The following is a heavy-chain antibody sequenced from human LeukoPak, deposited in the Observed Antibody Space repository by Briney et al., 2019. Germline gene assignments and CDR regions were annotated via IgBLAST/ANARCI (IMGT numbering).Heavy chain of an antibody. CDR1: GYTFTGYY. J-gene: IGHJ4*02. Sequence: ASVKVSCKASGYTFTGYYMHWVRQAPGQGLEWMGTISPIFDIVNYAQKLQGRVTFTADKSTGTAYMELTSLRSADTAVYYCARNFDDRGSLEYWGQGTLVTVSP. V-gene: IGHV1-46*04. CDR2: ISPIFDIV. D-gene: IGHD3-16*01. CDR3: ARNFDDRGSLEY.